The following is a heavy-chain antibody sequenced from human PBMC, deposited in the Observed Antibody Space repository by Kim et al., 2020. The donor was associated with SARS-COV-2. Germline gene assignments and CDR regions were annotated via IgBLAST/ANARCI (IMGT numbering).Heavy chain of an antibody. CDR3: AIESSGYDYFDY. V-gene: IGHV1-69*13. J-gene: IGHJ4*02. D-gene: IGHD5-12*01. Sequence: SVKVSCKASGGTFSSYAISWVRQAPGQGLEWMGGIIPIFGTANYAQKFQGRVTITADESTSTAYMELSSLRSEDTGVYYCAIESSGYDYFDYWGQGTLVTVSS. CDR1: GGTFSSYA. CDR2: IIPIFGTA.